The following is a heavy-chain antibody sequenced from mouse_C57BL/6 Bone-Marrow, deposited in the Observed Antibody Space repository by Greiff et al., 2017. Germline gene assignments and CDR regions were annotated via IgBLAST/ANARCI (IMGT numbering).Heavy chain of an antibody. CDR3: ARLEFDGSSGDWYFDV. CDR2: IYPRDGST. CDR1: GYTFTSYD. D-gene: IGHD1-1*01. Sequence: QVHVKQSGPELVKPGASVKLSCKASGYTFTSYDINWVKQRPGQGLEWIGWIYPRDGSTKYNEKFNGKATLTGDTSSSTAYMELHSLTSEDSAVYFCARLEFDGSSGDWYFDVWGTGTTVTVSS. J-gene: IGHJ1*03. V-gene: IGHV1-85*01.